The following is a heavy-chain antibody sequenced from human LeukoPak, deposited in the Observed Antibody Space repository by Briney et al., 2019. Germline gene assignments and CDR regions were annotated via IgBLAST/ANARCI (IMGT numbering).Heavy chain of an antibody. CDR1: GYTFTSYY. CDR3: ARAGNDYGDYGDAFDI. D-gene: IGHD4-17*01. Sequence: ASVKVSCKASGYTFTSYYMHWVRQAPGQGLEWMGIINPSGGSTSYAQKFQGRVTMTRDTSTSTVYMELSSLRSEDTAVYYCARAGNDYGDYGDAFDIWGQGTMVTVSS. CDR2: INPSGGST. V-gene: IGHV1-46*01. J-gene: IGHJ3*02.